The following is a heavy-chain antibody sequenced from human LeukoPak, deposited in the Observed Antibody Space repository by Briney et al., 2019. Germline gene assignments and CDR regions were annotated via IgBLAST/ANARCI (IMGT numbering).Heavy chain of an antibody. CDR1: GGSFSGYY. D-gene: IGHD2-2*01. Sequence: PSETLSLTCAVYGGSFSGYYWSWIRQPPGKGLEWIGEINHSGSTNYNPSLKSRVTISVDTSKNQFSLKLSSVTAADTAVYYCARVQYQLPGRNYMGVWGKGTTVTVSS. CDR2: INHSGST. J-gene: IGHJ6*03. CDR3: ARVQYQLPGRNYMGV. V-gene: IGHV4-34*01.